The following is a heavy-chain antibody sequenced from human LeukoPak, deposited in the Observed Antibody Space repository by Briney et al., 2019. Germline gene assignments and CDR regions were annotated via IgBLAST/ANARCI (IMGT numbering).Heavy chain of an antibody. CDR1: GFTFTYYA. CDR3: AKAGAYSYFDY. CDR2: ISGSGSDGST. D-gene: IGHD4-17*01. Sequence: GGSLRLSCAASGFTFTYYAMNWVRQAPGKGLEWVSAISGSGSDGSTYYADSVKGRFTISRDNSKNTLYLQMNSLRAEDTAVYYCAKAGAYSYFDYWGQGTLVTVSS. V-gene: IGHV3-23*01. J-gene: IGHJ4*02.